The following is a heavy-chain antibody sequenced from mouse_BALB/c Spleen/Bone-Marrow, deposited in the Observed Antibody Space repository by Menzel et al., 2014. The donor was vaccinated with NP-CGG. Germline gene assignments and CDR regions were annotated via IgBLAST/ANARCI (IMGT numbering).Heavy chain of an antibody. J-gene: IGHJ3*01. CDR1: GFSLSTSGMS. CDR3: ADGSPFAY. D-gene: IGHD2-3*01. V-gene: IGHV8-8*01. CDR2: IWWNDDK. Sequence: QVTLKECGPGILQPSQTLSLSCSFSGFSLSTSGMSVGWIRQPSGKGLEWLAHIWWNDDKYYNPALKSRPTISKDTSNNQVFLKIASVVTAGTATYYCADGSPFAYWGQGTLVTVSA.